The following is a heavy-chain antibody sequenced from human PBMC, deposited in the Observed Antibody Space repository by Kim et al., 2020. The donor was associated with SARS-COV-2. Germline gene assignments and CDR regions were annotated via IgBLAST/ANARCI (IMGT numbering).Heavy chain of an antibody. Sequence: GGSLRLSCAASGFTLRYNWMSWVSKAQGKGMEWEANIKLDGSDKDYVDSVKGRFTISRDNAENSLHLQMNSLRAADTAVYYCERWGRTNPLYWGQGTLVTVSS. V-gene: IGHV3-7*01. CDR2: IKLDGSDK. CDR3: ERWGRTNPLY. D-gene: IGHD2-8*01. J-gene: IGHJ4*02. CDR1: GFTLRYNW.